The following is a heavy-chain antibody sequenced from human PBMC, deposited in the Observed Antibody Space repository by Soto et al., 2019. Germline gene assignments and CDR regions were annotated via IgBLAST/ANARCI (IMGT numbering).Heavy chain of an antibody. J-gene: IGHJ4*02. Sequence: EVQLLESGGGLVQPGGSLRLSCAASGFTFSSYAMTWVRQAPGKGLEWVSGISTSGDGTYYADSVKGRFTISRDNSRNTLCLQMNSLRAEDTAVYYCATLARTKDFDYRGQGTLVTVSS. D-gene: IGHD2-8*01. CDR3: ATLARTKDFDY. V-gene: IGHV3-23*01. CDR2: ISTSGDGT. CDR1: GFTFSSYA.